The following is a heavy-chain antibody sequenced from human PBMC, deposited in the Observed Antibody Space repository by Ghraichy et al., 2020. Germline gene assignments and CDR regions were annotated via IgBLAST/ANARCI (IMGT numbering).Heavy chain of an antibody. CDR3: ARQELMGIAADY. D-gene: IGHD6-13*01. CDR1: GGTFSSYA. CDR2: IIPIFGTA. V-gene: IGHV1-69*13. Sequence: SVKVSCKASGGTFSSYAISWVRQAPGQGLEWMGGIIPIFGTANYAQKFQGRVTITADESTSTAYMELSSLRSEDTAVYYCARQELMGIAADYWGQGTLVTVSS. J-gene: IGHJ4*02.